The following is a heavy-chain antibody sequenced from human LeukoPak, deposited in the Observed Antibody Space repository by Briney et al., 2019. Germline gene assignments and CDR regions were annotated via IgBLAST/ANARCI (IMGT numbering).Heavy chain of an antibody. CDR3: ARDWIPRTIVMARGWFDP. D-gene: IGHD3-22*01. CDR1: GYTFTGYY. Sequence: ASVKVSCKASGYTFTGYYMDWVRQAPGQGLEWMGWINPNSGGTNYAQKFQGRVTMTRDTSISTAYMELSRLRSDDTAVYYCARDWIPRTIVMARGWFDPWGQGTLVTVSS. J-gene: IGHJ5*02. V-gene: IGHV1-2*02. CDR2: INPNSGGT.